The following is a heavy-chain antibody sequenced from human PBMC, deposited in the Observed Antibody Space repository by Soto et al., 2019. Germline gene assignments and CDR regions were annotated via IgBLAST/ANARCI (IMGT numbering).Heavy chain of an antibody. CDR2: IYPGDSDT. Sequence: ESLKISWKGSRYSFTNYWIGWVRKMPGKGLEWMGIIYPGDSDTRYSPSFQGQVTISADKSISTAYLQWSSLKASDTAMYYCARTSAAGKYYYGMDVWGQGTTVTVSS. J-gene: IGHJ6*02. CDR3: ARTSAAGKYYYGMDV. D-gene: IGHD6-13*01. V-gene: IGHV5-51*01. CDR1: RYSFTNYW.